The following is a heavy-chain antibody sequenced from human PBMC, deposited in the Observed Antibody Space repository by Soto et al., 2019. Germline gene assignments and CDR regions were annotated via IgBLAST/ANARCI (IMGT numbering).Heavy chain of an antibody. CDR3: ARSSGYSYGYVAV. CDR1: GFTFSSYG. J-gene: IGHJ4*02. D-gene: IGHD5-18*01. V-gene: IGHV3-33*01. Sequence: GGSLRLSCAASGFTFSSYGMHWVRQAPGKGLEWVAVIWYDGSNKYYADSVKGRFTISRDNSKNTLYLQMNNLRAEDTAVYYCARSSGYSYGYVAVWGQGTLVTVSS. CDR2: IWYDGSNK.